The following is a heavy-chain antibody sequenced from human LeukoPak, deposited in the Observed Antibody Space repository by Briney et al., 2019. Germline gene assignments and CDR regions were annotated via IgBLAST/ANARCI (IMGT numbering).Heavy chain of an antibody. J-gene: IGHJ4*02. Sequence: ASVKVSCKASGYTFTSYYMHWVRQAPGQGLEWMGIINPSGGSTSYAQKFQGRVTMTRDTSTSTVYMELSSLRSEDTAVYYCARRQSTFGIAAAGTTDYWGQGTLVTVSS. CDR1: GYTFTSYY. CDR2: INPSGGST. V-gene: IGHV1-46*01. CDR3: ARRQSTFGIAAAGTTDY. D-gene: IGHD6-13*01.